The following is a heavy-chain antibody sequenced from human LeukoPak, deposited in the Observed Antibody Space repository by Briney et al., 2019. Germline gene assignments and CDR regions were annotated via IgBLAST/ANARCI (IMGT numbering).Heavy chain of an antibody. CDR2: IVVGSDNT. D-gene: IGHD3-22*01. V-gene: IGHV1-58*01. CDR1: GFTFTRSA. CDR3: AADIDYYDGSPYYNNLDS. J-gene: IGHJ4*02. Sequence: GGSVKDSFMPSGFTFTRSAVQWVRQARGQHLEWIGWIVVGSDNTDYAQKFQERVTITRDMSTTTAYMELSSLRSEDTAVYYCAADIDYYDGSPYYNNLDSVGQGTLVTVSS.